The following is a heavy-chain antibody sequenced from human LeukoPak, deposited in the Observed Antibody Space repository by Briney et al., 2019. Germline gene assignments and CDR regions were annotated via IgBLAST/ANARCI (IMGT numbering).Heavy chain of an antibody. CDR2: ISGSGGST. CDR3: AKVPYIYYYDSSGYLWPTGFDY. Sequence: EGSLRLSCAASGFTFSSYAMSWVRQAPGKGLEWVSAISGSGGSTYYGDSVKGRFTISRDNSKNTLYLQMNSLRAEDTAVYYCAKVPYIYYYDSSGYLWPTGFDYWGQGTLVTVSS. V-gene: IGHV3-23*01. D-gene: IGHD3-22*01. CDR1: GFTFSSYA. J-gene: IGHJ4*02.